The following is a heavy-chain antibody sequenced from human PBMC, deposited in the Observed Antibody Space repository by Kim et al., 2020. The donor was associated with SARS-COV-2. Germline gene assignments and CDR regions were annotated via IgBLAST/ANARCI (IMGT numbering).Heavy chain of an antibody. V-gene: IGHV4-34*01. Sequence: SETLSLTCAVYGGSFSGYYWSWIRQPPGKGLEWIGEINHSGSTNYNPSLKSRVTISVDTSKNQFSLKLSSVTAADTAVYYCARIPATVTSYGMDVWGQGTTVTVSS. CDR2: INHSGST. CDR1: GGSFSGYY. D-gene: IGHD4-17*01. CDR3: ARIPATVTSYGMDV. J-gene: IGHJ6*02.